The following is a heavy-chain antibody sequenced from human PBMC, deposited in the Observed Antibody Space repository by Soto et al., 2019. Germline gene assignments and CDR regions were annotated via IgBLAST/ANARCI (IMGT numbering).Heavy chain of an antibody. V-gene: IGHV1-18*01. CDR3: ARDLDCSDTGCYAAWFDP. CDR2: ISTHNGNT. J-gene: IGHJ5*02. D-gene: IGHD2-2*01. CDR1: GYTFTNYG. Sequence: QVQLVQSGAEVKKPGASVKVSCKASGYTFTNYGITWVRQAPGQGLEWMGWISTHNGNTKYAQNLQGRVTMTTDTSTTTAYMDLRSLRFDDTAVYYCARDLDCSDTGCYAAWFDPLGQGTLVTVSS.